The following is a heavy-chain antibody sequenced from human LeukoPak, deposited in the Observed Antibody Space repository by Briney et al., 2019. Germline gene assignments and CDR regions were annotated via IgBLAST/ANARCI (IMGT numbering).Heavy chain of an antibody. Sequence: SVKVSCKASGGTFSSYAISWVRQAPGQGLGWMGGIIPIFGTANYAQKFQGRVTITADESTSTAYMELSSLRSEDTAVYYCARDPGYYGSGRIEFDPWGQGTLVTVSS. CDR3: ARDPGYYGSGRIEFDP. CDR2: IIPIFGTA. CDR1: GGTFSSYA. J-gene: IGHJ5*02. D-gene: IGHD3-10*01. V-gene: IGHV1-69*13.